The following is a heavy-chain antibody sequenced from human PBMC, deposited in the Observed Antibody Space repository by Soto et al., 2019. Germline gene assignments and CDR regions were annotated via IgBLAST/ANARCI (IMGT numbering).Heavy chain of an antibody. D-gene: IGHD1-1*01. J-gene: IGHJ4*02. Sequence: ASETLSLTCTVSGGSISSISYCWDWIRQPPGKGLEWVGTIYYSGTTYYYPSLRGRVTISVDTSKNQFSLKLSSVTAADTAVYYCAKGRNLNWNHNFDSWGQGTLVTVSS. CDR3: AKGRNLNWNHNFDS. CDR1: GGSISSISYC. CDR2: IYYSGTT. V-gene: IGHV4-39*01.